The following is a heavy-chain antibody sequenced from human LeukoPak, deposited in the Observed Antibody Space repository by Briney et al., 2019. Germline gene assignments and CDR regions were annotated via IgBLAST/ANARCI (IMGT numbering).Heavy chain of an antibody. J-gene: IGHJ3*02. D-gene: IGHD2-15*01. CDR1: GFTFSTYA. CDR2: ISGSVGAT. CDR3: STGSGHAFDI. Sequence: PGGSLRLSCTASGFTFSTYAMSWVRQAPGKGLEWVSSISGSVGATYYADSVKGRFTISRDNSKNTLYLQMNSLRAEDTAVYYCSTGSGHAFDIWGQGTMVAVSS. V-gene: IGHV3-23*01.